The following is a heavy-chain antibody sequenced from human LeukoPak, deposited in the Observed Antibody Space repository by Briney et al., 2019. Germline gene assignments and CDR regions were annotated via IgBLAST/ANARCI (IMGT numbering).Heavy chain of an antibody. CDR1: GYRFTSYW. CDR3: ARRLLGYCSGGSCEYYFDY. CDR2: IYPGDSDT. J-gene: IGHJ4*02. D-gene: IGHD2-15*01. V-gene: IGHV5-51*01. Sequence: GESLKISCKGSGYRFTSYWIGWVRQMPGKGLEWMGIIYPGDSDTRYSPSFQCQVTISADKSISTAYLQWSSLKASDTAMYYCARRLLGYCSGGSCEYYFDYWGQGTLVTVSS.